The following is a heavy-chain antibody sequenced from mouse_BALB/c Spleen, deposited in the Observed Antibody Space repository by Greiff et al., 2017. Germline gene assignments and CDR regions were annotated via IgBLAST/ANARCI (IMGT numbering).Heavy chain of an antibody. Sequence: EVQVVESGGGLVKPGGSLKLSCAASGFTFSDYYMYWVRQTPEKRLEWVATISDGGSYTYYPDSVKGRFTISRDNAKNNLYLQMSSLKSEDTAMYYCAREDYYSYAMDYWGQGTSVTVSS. CDR2: ISDGGSYT. V-gene: IGHV5-4*02. CDR3: AREDYYSYAMDY. J-gene: IGHJ4*01. CDR1: GFTFSDYY. D-gene: IGHD1-1*01.